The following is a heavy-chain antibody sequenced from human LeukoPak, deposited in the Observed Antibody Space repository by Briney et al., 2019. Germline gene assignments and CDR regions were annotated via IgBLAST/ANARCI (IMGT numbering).Heavy chain of an antibody. CDR3: AKDYGYGGNFDY. Sequence: GGSLRLSCAASGFTFSSYAMSWVRQAPGEGLEWVSAISGSGGSTYYADSVKGRFTISRDNSKNTLYLQMNSLRAEDTAVYYCAKDYGYGGNFDYWGQGTLVTVSS. CDR2: ISGSGGST. V-gene: IGHV3-23*01. D-gene: IGHD4-23*01. J-gene: IGHJ4*02. CDR1: GFTFSSYA.